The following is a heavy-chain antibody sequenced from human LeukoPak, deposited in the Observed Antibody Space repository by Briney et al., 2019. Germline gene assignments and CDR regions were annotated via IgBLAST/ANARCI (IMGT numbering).Heavy chain of an antibody. CDR2: ISRSGTYI. D-gene: IGHD2-15*01. Sequence: PGGSLRLSCAASGFTFSSYSMNWVRQAPGKGLEGVSSISRSGTYIHYADSVKGRFTISRDNAKNSLYLQMNSLRAEDTAVYYCARDITEDFDYWGQGTLVTVSS. V-gene: IGHV3-21*01. CDR1: GFTFSSYS. J-gene: IGHJ4*02. CDR3: ARDITEDFDY.